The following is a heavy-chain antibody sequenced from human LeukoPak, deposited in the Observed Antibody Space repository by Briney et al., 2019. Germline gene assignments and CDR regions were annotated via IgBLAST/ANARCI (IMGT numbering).Heavy chain of an antibody. V-gene: IGHV3-21*01. CDR2: ISSSSSYI. CDR1: GFTFSSYS. J-gene: IGHJ4*02. D-gene: IGHD1-26*01. CDR3: ARDRQWELLPFDY. Sequence: GGSLRLSCAASGFTFSSYSMNWVRQAPGKGLEWVSSISSSSSYIYYADSVKGRFTIPRDNAKNSLYLQMNSLRAEDTAVYYCARDRQWELLPFDYWGQGTLVTVSS.